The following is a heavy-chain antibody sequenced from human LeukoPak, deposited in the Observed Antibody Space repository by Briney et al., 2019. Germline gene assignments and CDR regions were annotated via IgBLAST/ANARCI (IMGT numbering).Heavy chain of an antibody. CDR1: GFTFSSYA. CDR3: AKLPSPDYYYYGMDV. CDR2: ISGSGGST. J-gene: IGHJ6*02. V-gene: IGHV3-23*01. Sequence: PGGSLRLSCAASGFTFSSYAMSWVRQAPGKGLEWVSAISGSGGSTYYADSVKGRFTISRDNSKNTLYLQMNSLRAEDTAVYYCAKLPSPDYYYYGMDVWGQGTTVTVPS.